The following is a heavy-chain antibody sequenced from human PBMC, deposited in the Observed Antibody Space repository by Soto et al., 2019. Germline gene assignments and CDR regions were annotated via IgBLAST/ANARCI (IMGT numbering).Heavy chain of an antibody. CDR2: ISTYNGNT. V-gene: IGHV1-18*01. CDR3: AREYCSSTSCYLPDY. J-gene: IGHJ4*02. Sequence: ASVKVSCKASGYSFTSYGISWVRQAPGQGLEWMGWISTYNGNTNYAQKLQGRVTMTTDTSTSTVYMELRSLRSDDTALYYCAREYCSSTSCYLPDYWGQGTLVTVSS. CDR1: GYSFTSYG. D-gene: IGHD2-2*01.